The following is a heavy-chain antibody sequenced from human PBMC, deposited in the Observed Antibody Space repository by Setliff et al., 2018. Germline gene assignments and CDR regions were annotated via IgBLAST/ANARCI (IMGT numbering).Heavy chain of an antibody. CDR1: GGSISSTSHY. CDR3: GRVSFTMIQGVVGH. V-gene: IGHV4-39*07. CDR2: VYHSGYT. Sequence: TSETLSLTCTVSGGSISSTSHYWGGIRQAPGKGMEWIGSVYHSGYTYSKPSLPSRVSMSVDASKNQFSLKLASVTAADTAVYCCGRVSFTMIQGVVGHWGQGTLVTVSS. D-gene: IGHD3-10*01. J-gene: IGHJ1*01.